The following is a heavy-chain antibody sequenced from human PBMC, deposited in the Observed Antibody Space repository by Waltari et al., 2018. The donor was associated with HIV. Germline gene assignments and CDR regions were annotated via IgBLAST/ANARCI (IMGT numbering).Heavy chain of an antibody. J-gene: IGHJ4*02. D-gene: IGHD6-19*01. Sequence: QVQLVQSGAAVKKPGASVEISCKASGYNFVHYALHWLRQAPGQRLEWMGWITPVNGNTKYSQNFQGRLTITRDTSASTVYMDLSSLRSEDTAVYYCARDNGAQWLIDNWGQGTLVTVSS. CDR2: ITPVNGNT. CDR1: GYNFVHYA. CDR3: ARDNGAQWLIDN. V-gene: IGHV1-3*01.